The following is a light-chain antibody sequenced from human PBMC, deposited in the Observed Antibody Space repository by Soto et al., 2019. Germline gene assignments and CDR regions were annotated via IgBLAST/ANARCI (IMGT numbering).Light chain of an antibody. Sequence: QSVLTQPPSVSGAPGQRVTISCTGSSCNIGAGYDVHWYQQHPGTAPKLIIYGNSNRPSGVPDRFSGSKSGTSAAQAITGLHAEDEADDDCQYCDSSLSGFVVFGGGTKLTVL. J-gene: IGLJ2*01. CDR3: QYCDSSLSGFVV. V-gene: IGLV1-40*01. CDR1: SCNIGAGYD. CDR2: GNS.